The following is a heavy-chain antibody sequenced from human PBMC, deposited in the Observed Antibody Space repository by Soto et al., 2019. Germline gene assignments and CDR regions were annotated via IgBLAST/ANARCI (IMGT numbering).Heavy chain of an antibody. CDR3: ARDLRMGEWFGGYYYYAMDV. V-gene: IGHV4-31*03. Sequence: QVQLQESGPGLVRPSQTLTLTCTVSSGSISSGTYYWSWIRQHPGKGLEWIGHIYNSGSSYCNPSLKSRVTISVDTSKKQVSLRLSSVTAADTAVYYCARDLRMGEWFGGYYYYAMDVWGQGTTVTVAS. D-gene: IGHD3-16*01. J-gene: IGHJ6*02. CDR2: IYNSGSS. CDR1: SGSISSGTYY.